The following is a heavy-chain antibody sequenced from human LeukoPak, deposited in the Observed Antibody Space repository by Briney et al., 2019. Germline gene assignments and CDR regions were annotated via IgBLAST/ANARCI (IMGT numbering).Heavy chain of an antibody. J-gene: IGHJ3*02. CDR2: ISGYNGYT. CDR1: GYTFTNYG. Sequence: ASVKVSCKASGYTFTNYGVSWVRQAPGQGLEWMGWISGYNGYTNYAQKFQFRVTMTTDTSTSTAYLELRSLTSDDTAVYYCARDLRSGWSSRAFDIWGQGTMVTVSS. V-gene: IGHV1-18*01. D-gene: IGHD6-19*01. CDR3: ARDLRSGWSSRAFDI.